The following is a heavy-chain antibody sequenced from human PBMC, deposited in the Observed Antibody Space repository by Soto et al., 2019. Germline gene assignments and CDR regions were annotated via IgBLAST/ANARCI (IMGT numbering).Heavy chain of an antibody. CDR1: GFTFSSYA. CDR2: ISYDGSNK. Sequence: QVQLVESGGGVVQPGRSLRLSCAASGFTFSSYAMHWVRQAPGKGLEWVAVISYDGSNKYYADSVKGRFTISRDNSKNTLYLQMNSLRAEDTAVYYCARGSNDWFDPWGQGTLVTVSS. CDR3: ARGSNDWFDP. V-gene: IGHV3-30-3*01. J-gene: IGHJ5*02. D-gene: IGHD7-27*01.